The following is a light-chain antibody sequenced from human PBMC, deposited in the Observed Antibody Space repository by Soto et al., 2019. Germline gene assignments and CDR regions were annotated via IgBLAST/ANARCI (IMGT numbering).Light chain of an antibody. CDR3: CSYAGSYTHYV. CDR2: DVS. Sequence: QSALTQPRSMSGSPGQSVTISCTGTSSDVGGYNYVSWYQQHPGKAPKFMIYDVSKRPSGVPDRFSGSKSGNTASLTISGLQAEDEADYYCCSYAGSYTHYVFGTGTKLTVL. V-gene: IGLV2-11*01. CDR1: SSDVGGYNY. J-gene: IGLJ1*01.